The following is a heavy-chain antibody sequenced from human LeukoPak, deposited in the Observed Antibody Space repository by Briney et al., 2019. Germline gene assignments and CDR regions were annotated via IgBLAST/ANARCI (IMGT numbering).Heavy chain of an antibody. J-gene: IGHJ4*02. V-gene: IGHV3-33*01. CDR2: IWYDGSNK. D-gene: IGHD3-22*01. CDR3: AREGSSGYYYQGAFDY. CDR1: GFTFSSYG. Sequence: GRSLRLSCAASGFTFSSYGMHWVRQAPGKGLEWVAVIWYDGSNKYYADSVKGRFTISRDNSKNTLYLQMNSLRAEDTAVYYCAREGSSGYYYQGAFDYWGQGTLVTVSS.